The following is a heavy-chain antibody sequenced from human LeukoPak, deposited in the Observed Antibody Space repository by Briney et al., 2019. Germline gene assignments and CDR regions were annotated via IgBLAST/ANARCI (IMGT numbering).Heavy chain of an antibody. Sequence: PGGSLRLSCAAFGFTFHTYSMNWVRQAPGKGLEWVSSISSSSSYIYYADSVKGRFTISRDNAKNSLYLQMNSLRAEDTAVYYCASGYYDFWSGYYPGSGDAFDIWGQGTMVTVSS. CDR1: GFTFHTYS. V-gene: IGHV3-21*01. D-gene: IGHD3-3*01. CDR2: ISSSSSYI. J-gene: IGHJ3*02. CDR3: ASGYYDFWSGYYPGSGDAFDI.